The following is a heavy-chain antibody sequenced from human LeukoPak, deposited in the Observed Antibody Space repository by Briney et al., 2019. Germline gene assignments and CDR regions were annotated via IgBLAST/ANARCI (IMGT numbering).Heavy chain of an antibody. Sequence: GGSLRLSCAASGLTFRNYWMSWVRKVPGTGLEWVANIKQDGSDRNYVTSVRGRFTISRDNAESSLYLQMNSLRAEDTAVYYCVRNLAVAGTCFDSWGQGTLVTVSS. CDR3: VRNLAVAGTCFDS. J-gene: IGHJ4*02. V-gene: IGHV3-7*03. CDR2: IKQDGSDR. CDR1: GLTFRNYW. D-gene: IGHD6-19*01.